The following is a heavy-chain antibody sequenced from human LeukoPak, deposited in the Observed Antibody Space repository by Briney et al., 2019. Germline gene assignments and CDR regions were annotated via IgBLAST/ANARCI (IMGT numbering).Heavy chain of an antibody. Sequence: GGSLRLSCAASGFSFNSHWMSWVRQAPGKGLEWVAIINQDESVQHYVDSMRGRFTISRDNAKNSLYLQMNSLGDEDTAIYYCTRGAGWLLDYWGQGTLVTVSS. CDR2: INQDESVQ. D-gene: IGHD5-12*01. CDR3: TRGAGWLLDY. J-gene: IGHJ4*02. V-gene: IGHV3-7*01. CDR1: GFSFNSHW.